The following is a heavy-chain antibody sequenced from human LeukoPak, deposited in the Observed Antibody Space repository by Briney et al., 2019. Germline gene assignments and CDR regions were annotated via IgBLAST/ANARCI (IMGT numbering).Heavy chain of an antibody. D-gene: IGHD6-13*01. Sequence: GGSLRLSCAASGFTFSSYAMTWVRQAPGKGLEWVSTIGDNGSITLYADSVKGRFTISRDNAKNSLYLQMNSLRAEDTAVFYCARGGARSSSYYYYGMDVWGLGTTVTVSS. CDR1: GFTFSSYA. V-gene: IGHV3-23*01. J-gene: IGHJ6*02. CDR3: ARGGARSSSYYYYGMDV. CDR2: IGDNGSIT.